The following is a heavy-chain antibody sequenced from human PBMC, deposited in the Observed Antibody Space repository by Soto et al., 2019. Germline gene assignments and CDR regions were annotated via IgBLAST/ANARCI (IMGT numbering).Heavy chain of an antibody. Sequence: GGSLILSCAASGFTFSTYSMNWVRQAPGKGLEWVSYISSSSSTIFYTDSVKGRFTVSRDNAKNSLYLQMNSLRAEDTAVYYCAKDTYXLDSSGYYVFXSWGQGTLVXVSS. CDR3: AKDTYXLDSSGYYVFXS. CDR1: GFTFSTYS. D-gene: IGHD3-22*01. J-gene: IGHJ4*02. V-gene: IGHV3-48*01. CDR2: ISSSSSTI.